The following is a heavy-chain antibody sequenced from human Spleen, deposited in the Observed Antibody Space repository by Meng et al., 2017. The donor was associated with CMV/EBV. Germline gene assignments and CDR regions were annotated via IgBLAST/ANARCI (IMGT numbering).Heavy chain of an antibody. V-gene: IGHV3-21*01. CDR1: AFTFSTYT. CDR3: ARGESAYGGYGLNL. D-gene: IGHD4-23*01. Sequence: GGSLRLSCAASAFTFSTYTMNWVRQAPGKGLEWVSSITSSGNYIYYAGSIKGRFTISRDNANNSLYLQMNNLRAEDTAVYYCARGESAYGGYGLNLWGQGTLVTVSS. J-gene: IGHJ5*02. CDR2: ITSSGNYI.